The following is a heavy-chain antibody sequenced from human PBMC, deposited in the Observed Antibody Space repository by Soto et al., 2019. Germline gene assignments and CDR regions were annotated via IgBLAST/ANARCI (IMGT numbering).Heavy chain of an antibody. CDR1: GDSVSSNSAA. J-gene: IGHJ5*02. V-gene: IGHV6-1*01. D-gene: IGHD6-13*01. Sequence: PSQTLSLPCAISGDSVSSNSAAWNWIRQSPSRGLEWLGRTYYWSKWYNDYAVSVKSRITINPDTTNNQFSLQLNSVTPKDTAVYYCARGGIAAAGPPGFDPWGQGTLVTVSS. CDR2: TYYWSKWYN. CDR3: ARGGIAAAGPPGFDP.